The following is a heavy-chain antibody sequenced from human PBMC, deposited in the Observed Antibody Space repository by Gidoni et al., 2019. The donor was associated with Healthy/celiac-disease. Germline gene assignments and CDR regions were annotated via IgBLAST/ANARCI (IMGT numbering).Heavy chain of an antibody. CDR1: GFTFSSSP. CDR3: AKPSPHSVVVITSSFDY. Sequence: EVQLLESGGGLVQPGGSLRLSCAASGFTFSSSPMSWVRQAPGKGLEWVSAISGSGGSTYYADSGKGRFTIARDNSKNTLYLQMNSLRAEDTAVYYWAKPSPHSVVVITSSFDYWGQGTLVSVSS. D-gene: IGHD3-22*01. CDR2: ISGSGGST. J-gene: IGHJ4*02. V-gene: IGHV3-23*01.